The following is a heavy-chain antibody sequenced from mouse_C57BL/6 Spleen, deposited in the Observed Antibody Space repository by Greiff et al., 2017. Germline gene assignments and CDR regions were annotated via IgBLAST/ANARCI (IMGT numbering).Heavy chain of an antibody. J-gene: IGHJ2*01. CDR1: GYSFTDYN. V-gene: IGHV1-39*01. CDR2: INPNYGTT. D-gene: IGHD1-1*01. Sequence: VQLKESGPELVKPGASVKISCKASGYSFTDYNMNWVKQSNGKSLEWIGVINPNYGTTSYNQKFKGKATLTVDQSSSTASMQLNSLTSEDSAVYYSARGGYYYGSSYVPDYRGQGTTLTVSS. CDR3: ARGGYYYGSSYVPDY.